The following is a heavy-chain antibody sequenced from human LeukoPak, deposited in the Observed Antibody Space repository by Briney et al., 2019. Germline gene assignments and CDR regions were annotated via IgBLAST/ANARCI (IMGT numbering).Heavy chain of an antibody. V-gene: IGHV3-23*01. D-gene: IGHD3-3*01. CDR2: ISGSGGST. J-gene: IGHJ4*02. CDR3: AKDLAPVLRFLGHPGPFDY. CDR1: GFTFSSYA. Sequence: PGGSLRLSCAASGFTFSSYAMSWVRQAPGKGLEWVSAISGSGGSTYYADSVKGRFTISRDNSKNTLYLQMNSLRAEDTAVYYCAKDLAPVLRFLGHPGPFDYWGQGTLVTVSS.